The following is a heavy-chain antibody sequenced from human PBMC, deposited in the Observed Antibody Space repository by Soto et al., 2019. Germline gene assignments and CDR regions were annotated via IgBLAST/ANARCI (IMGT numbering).Heavy chain of an antibody. V-gene: IGHV3-23*01. D-gene: IGHD6-13*01. J-gene: IGHJ4*02. CDR3: AKILAAVGD. CDR1: GFTFITYA. Sequence: WGSLRLSCAASGFTFITYAMNWVRQAPGKGLEWVSGISGSGGSTYYADSVKGRFTISRDNSKNTLYLQMNSLRAEDTAVYYCAKILAAVGDWGQGTLVTVSS. CDR2: ISGSGGST.